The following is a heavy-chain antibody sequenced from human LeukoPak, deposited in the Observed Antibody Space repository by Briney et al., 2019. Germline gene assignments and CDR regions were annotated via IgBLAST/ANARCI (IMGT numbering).Heavy chain of an antibody. Sequence: TSETLSLTCTVSGGSVNSGSYYWNWIRQPPGKGLEWIGYIYYSGSTNYNPSLKSRVTISVDTSKNQFSLKLSSVTAADTAVYYCARDKDLRYFDYWGQGTLVTVSS. CDR3: ARDKDLRYFDY. J-gene: IGHJ4*02. CDR1: GGSVNSGSYY. V-gene: IGHV4-61*01. CDR2: IYYSGST.